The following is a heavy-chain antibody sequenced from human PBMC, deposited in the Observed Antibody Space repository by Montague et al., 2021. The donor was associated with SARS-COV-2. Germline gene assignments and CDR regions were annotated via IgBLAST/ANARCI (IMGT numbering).Heavy chain of an antibody. CDR2: ISSSGGI. D-gene: IGHD5-12*01. Sequence: SETLSLTCTVSGSISGYYWTWIRQSAVKGPEWIGRISSSGGIDYXASLKSRVTMSLDTSKIQLSLKLSSVTAADTAVYYCARQYIGYNRRFDYWGQGALVTVSP. V-gene: IGHV4-4*07. CDR3: ARQYIGYNRRFDY. CDR1: GSISGYY. J-gene: IGHJ4*02.